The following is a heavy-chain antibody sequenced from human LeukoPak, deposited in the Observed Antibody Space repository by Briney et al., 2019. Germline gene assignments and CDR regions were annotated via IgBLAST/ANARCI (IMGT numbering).Heavy chain of an antibody. Sequence: PGGSLRLSCTASGFIVSSGYMSWVRQAPGKGPEWVSIIYSDRRTYYAESVKGRFTISRDDSQNMVFLQMDSLRAEDTARYYCARDSAFSSYSHWGQGALVTVSS. CDR1: GFIVSSGY. CDR2: IYSDRRT. J-gene: IGHJ1*01. D-gene: IGHD2-15*01. CDR3: ARDSAFSSYSH. V-gene: IGHV3-53*01.